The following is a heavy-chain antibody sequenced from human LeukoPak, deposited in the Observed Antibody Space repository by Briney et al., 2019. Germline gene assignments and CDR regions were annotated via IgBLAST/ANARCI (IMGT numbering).Heavy chain of an antibody. CDR2: ISGDGGST. CDR3: AKDALDFSITMIQH. CDR1: GFTFDDYA. Sequence: GGSLRLSCAASGFTFDDYAMHWVRQAPGKGLEWVSLISGDGGSTYYADSVKGRFTISRDNSKNSLYLQMNSLRTEDTALYYCAKDALDFSITMIQHWGQGTLVTVSS. J-gene: IGHJ1*01. D-gene: IGHD3-22*01. V-gene: IGHV3-43*02.